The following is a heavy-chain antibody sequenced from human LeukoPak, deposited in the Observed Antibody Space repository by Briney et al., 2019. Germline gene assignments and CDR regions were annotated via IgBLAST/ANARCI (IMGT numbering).Heavy chain of an antibody. J-gene: IGHJ3*02. V-gene: IGHV4-59*01. CDR2: IYYSGST. CDR3: ARDHGSSWYRDAFDI. Sequence: SETLSLTCTVSGGSISSYYWCWIRQPPGKGLEWSGYIYYSGSTNYNPSLKSRVTISVDTSKNQFSLKLSSVTAADTAVYYCARDHGSSWYRDAFDIWGQGTMVTVSS. D-gene: IGHD6-13*01. CDR1: GGSISSYY.